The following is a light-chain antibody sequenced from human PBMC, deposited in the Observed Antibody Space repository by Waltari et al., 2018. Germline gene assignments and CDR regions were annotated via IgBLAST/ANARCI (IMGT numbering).Light chain of an antibody. J-gene: IGKJ2*01. CDR2: DAS. V-gene: IGKV3-11*01. CDR3: QLRARWPPTFT. CDR1: QSVSGY. Sequence: EFVLTQSPANLSLSPGERVTLSCRASQSVSGYLAWYQHKPGQAPRLLIYDASNRATGVPARFSGRDSGADFTLTISSLEPEDVGVYYCQLRARWPPTFTFGQGTKLEI.